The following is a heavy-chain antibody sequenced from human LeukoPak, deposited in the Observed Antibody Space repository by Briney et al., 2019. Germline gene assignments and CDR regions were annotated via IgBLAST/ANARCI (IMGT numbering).Heavy chain of an antibody. V-gene: IGHV4-59*11. CDR3: ARVYDYGKFDY. D-gene: IGHD4/OR15-4a*01. CDR2: IHYSGIT. Sequence: SETLSLTCTVSGASISSHYWSWIRQPPGRGLEWIGYIHYSGITSYDPPLKSRVTISVDTSKSQFSLNLSSVTAADTAVYYCARVYDYGKFDYWGPGTLVTVSS. CDR1: GASISSHY. J-gene: IGHJ4*02.